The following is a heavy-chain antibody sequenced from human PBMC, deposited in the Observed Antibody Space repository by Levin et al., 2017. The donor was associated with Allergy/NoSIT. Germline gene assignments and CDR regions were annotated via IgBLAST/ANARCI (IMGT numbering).Heavy chain of an antibody. V-gene: IGHV3-9*01. D-gene: IGHD2-21*01. CDR1: GFTFDDYA. CDR3: AKDAEHNPGNYVDY. J-gene: IGHJ4*02. CDR2: ISWNSGSI. Sequence: SLKISCAASGFTFDDYAMHWVRQAPGKGLEWVSGISWNSGSIGYADSVKGRFTISRDNAKNSLYLQMNSLRAEDTALYYCAKDAEHNPGNYVDYWGQGTLVTVSS.